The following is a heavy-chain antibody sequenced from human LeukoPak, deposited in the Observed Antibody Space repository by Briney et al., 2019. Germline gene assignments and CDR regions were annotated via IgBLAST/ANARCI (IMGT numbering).Heavy chain of an antibody. CDR3: ATLTYSSGFDY. D-gene: IGHD6-19*01. CDR2: INSDGSST. CDR1: GFTFSSYW. Sequence: GGSLRLSCAASGFTFSSYWMHWVRQAPGKGLGWVSRINSDGSSTSYADSVKGRFTISRDNAKNTLFLQMNSLRAEDTAVYYCATLTYSSGFDYWGQGTLITVSS. J-gene: IGHJ4*02. V-gene: IGHV3-74*01.